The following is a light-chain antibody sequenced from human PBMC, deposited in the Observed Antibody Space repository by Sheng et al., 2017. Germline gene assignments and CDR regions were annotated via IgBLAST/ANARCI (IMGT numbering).Light chain of an antibody. CDR2: ASS. CDR1: RSLPTSS. V-gene: IGKV3-20*01. Sequence: EIVLTQSPGTLSLSPGESATLSCRAGRSLPTSSLAWYQQKPGQAPRLLIYASSARATGISDRFRGSGSGTDFTLTISRLEPEDFAFYYCQQYISFPGTFGQGTKVEIK. CDR3: QQYISFPGT. J-gene: IGKJ1*01.